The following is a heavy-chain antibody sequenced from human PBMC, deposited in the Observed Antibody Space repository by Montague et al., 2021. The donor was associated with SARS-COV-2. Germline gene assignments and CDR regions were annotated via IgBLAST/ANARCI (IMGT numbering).Heavy chain of an antibody. CDR2: IYYNGST. CDR1: GDSISTYY. Sequence: SETLSLTCTVSGDSISTYYWSWIRQPPGKGLEWIGYIYYNGSTYYNPSLKSRVTISVDTSKNQFSLKLSSVTAADTAVYYCAREGGLRYFDWLLRSDYYYYGMDVWGQGTTVTVSS. D-gene: IGHD3-9*01. CDR3: AREGGLRYFDWLLRSDYYYYGMDV. V-gene: IGHV4-59*12. J-gene: IGHJ6*02.